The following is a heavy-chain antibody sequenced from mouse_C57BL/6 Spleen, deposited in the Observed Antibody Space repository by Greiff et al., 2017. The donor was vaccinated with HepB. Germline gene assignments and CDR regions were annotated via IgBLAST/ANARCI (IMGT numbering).Heavy chain of an antibody. Sequence: EVKLMESGPELVKPGASVKISCKASGYSFTDYNMNWVKQSNGKSLEWIGVINPNYGTTSYNQKFKGKATLTVDQSSSTAYMQLNSLTSEDSAVYYCARSRGNFAWFAYWGQGTLVTVSA. V-gene: IGHV1-39*01. CDR1: GYSFTDYN. J-gene: IGHJ3*01. CDR2: INPNYGTT. CDR3: ARSRGNFAWFAY. D-gene: IGHD2-1*01.